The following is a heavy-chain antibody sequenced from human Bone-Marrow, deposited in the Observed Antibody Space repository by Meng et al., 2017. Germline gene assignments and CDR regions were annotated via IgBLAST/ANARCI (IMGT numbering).Heavy chain of an antibody. Sequence: GGSLRLSCAASGFTLDDYAMHWVRQAPGKGLEWVSGISWNSGSIGYADSVKGRFTISRDNAKNSLYLQMNSLRAEDTALYYCAKDHSGWYGEYFQHWGQGTLVTVSS. CDR1: GFTLDDYA. CDR2: ISWNSGSI. D-gene: IGHD6-19*01. CDR3: AKDHSGWYGEYFQH. J-gene: IGHJ1*01. V-gene: IGHV3-9*01.